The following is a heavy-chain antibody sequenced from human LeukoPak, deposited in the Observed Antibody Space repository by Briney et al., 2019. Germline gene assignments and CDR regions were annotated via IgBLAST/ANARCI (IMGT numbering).Heavy chain of an antibody. CDR1: GYTLTELS. J-gene: IGHJ5*02. Sequence: ASVKVSCKVSGYTLTELSMHWVRQATGQGLEWMGWMNPNSGNTGYAQKFQGRVTMTRNTSISTAYMELSSLRSEDTAVYYCASTGYCSGGSCYGGVYGDSSWGQGTLVTVSS. V-gene: IGHV1-8*01. D-gene: IGHD2-15*01. CDR2: MNPNSGNT. CDR3: ASTGYCSGGSCYGGVYGDSS.